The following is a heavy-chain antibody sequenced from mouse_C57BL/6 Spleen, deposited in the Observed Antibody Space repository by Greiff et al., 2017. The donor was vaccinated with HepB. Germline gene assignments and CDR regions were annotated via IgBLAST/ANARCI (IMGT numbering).Heavy chain of an antibody. D-gene: IGHD2-3*01. V-gene: IGHV1-53*01. CDR3: ARAADGYYEAWFAY. Sequence: QVQLQQSGTELVKPGASVKLSCKASGYTFTSYWMHWVKQRPGQGLEWIGNINPSNGGTNYNEKFKSKATLTVDKSSSTAYMQLSSLTSEDSAVYYRARAADGYYEAWFAYWGQGTLVTVSA. CDR2: INPSNGGT. J-gene: IGHJ3*01. CDR1: GYTFTSYW.